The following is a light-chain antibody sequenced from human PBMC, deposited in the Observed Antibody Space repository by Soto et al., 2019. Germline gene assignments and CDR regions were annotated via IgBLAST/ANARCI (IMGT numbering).Light chain of an antibody. J-gene: IGLJ2*01. Sequence: QSALTQPPSVSGTPGQRVSISCSGDSSTFANNYVHWYQQVPGAAPKLLMYRTDQRPSGVPERFSGSKSGTSASLTISGLRPEDEAQYYCAAYTGNWNGPVFGGGTKVIVL. V-gene: IGLV1-47*01. CDR3: AAYTGNWNGPV. CDR2: RTD. CDR1: SSTFANNY.